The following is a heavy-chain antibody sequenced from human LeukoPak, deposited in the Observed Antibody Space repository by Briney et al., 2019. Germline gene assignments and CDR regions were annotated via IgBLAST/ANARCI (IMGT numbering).Heavy chain of an antibody. J-gene: IGHJ5*02. Sequence: PSETLSLTCTVSGGSISSSSYYWGWIRQPPGKGLEWIGSIYYSGSTYYNPSLKSRVTISVDTSKNQFSLKLSSVTAADTAVYYCARAWVGDWFDPWGQGALVTVSS. CDR1: GGSISSSSYY. D-gene: IGHD1-26*01. CDR3: ARAWVGDWFDP. CDR2: IYYSGST. V-gene: IGHV4-39*07.